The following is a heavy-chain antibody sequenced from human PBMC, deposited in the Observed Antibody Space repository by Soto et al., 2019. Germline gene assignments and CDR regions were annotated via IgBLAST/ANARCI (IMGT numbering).Heavy chain of an antibody. CDR2: IYYSGST. CDR1: GGSISSGDYY. D-gene: IGHD3-16*01. J-gene: IGHJ4*02. Sequence: SETLSLTCTVSGGSISSGDYYWSWIRQPPGKGLEWIGYIYYSGSTNYNPSLRSRVTTSVDTSKNQFSLKLSSVTAADTAVYYCARVGQPQSFDYWGQGTLVTVSS. CDR3: ARVGQPQSFDY. V-gene: IGHV4-61*08.